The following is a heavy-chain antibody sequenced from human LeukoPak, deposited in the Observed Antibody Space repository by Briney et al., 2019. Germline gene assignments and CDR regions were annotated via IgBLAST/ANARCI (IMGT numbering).Heavy chain of an antibody. CDR3: ARVGRSFTMIEVFTSY. CDR1: GFAFSSYS. Sequence: GRSLRLACAASGFAFSSYSMHWVRQAPGKGLEWVALISYDGSNKYYADSVKGRFTICRDNSKNTLSLQMNRLRAEDTAVYYCARVGRSFTMIEVFTSYWGQATLVTVSS. D-gene: IGHD3-22*01. J-gene: IGHJ4*02. V-gene: IGHV3-30*04. CDR2: ISYDGSNK.